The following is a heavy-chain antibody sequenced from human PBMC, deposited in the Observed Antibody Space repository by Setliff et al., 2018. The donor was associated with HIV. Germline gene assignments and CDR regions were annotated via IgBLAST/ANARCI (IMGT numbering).Heavy chain of an antibody. Sequence: SETLSLTCTVSGGSISSGSNYWSWIRQPAGKGLEWIGRIYTSGSALYSPSLKSRVTISVDTSKNQFSLKLSSVTAADTAVYYCARGGSGSPFDYFHMHVWGKGTTVTVSS. D-gene: IGHD1-26*01. CDR2: IYTSGSA. J-gene: IGHJ6*03. CDR3: ARGGSGSPFDYFHMHV. V-gene: IGHV4-61*02. CDR1: GGSISSGSNY.